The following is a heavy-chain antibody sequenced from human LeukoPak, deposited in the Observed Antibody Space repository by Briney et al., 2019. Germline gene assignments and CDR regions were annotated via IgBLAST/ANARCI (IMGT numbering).Heavy chain of an antibody. CDR3: ARVGGRFDAFDI. D-gene: IGHD3-16*01. CDR1: GYTFTSSG. Sequence: ASVKVSCKASGYTFTSSGISWVRQATGQGLEWMGWMNPNSGNTGYAQKFQGRVTITRNTSISTAYMELSSLRSEDTAVYYCARVGGRFDAFDIWGQGSMVTVSS. CDR2: MNPNSGNT. V-gene: IGHV1-8*03. J-gene: IGHJ3*02.